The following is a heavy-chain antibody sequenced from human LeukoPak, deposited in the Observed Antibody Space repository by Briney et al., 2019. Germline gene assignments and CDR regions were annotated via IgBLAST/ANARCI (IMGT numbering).Heavy chain of an antibody. V-gene: IGHV1-2*06. Sequence: ASVKVSCKASDYTFTSYGISWVRQAPGQGLERVGRINPNSGGTNYAQKFQGRVTMTRDTSISTAYMELSRLRSDDTAVYYCARDFLSVGYCSSTSCESNWFDPWGQGTLVTVSS. D-gene: IGHD2-2*01. CDR2: INPNSGGT. CDR1: DYTFTSYG. J-gene: IGHJ5*02. CDR3: ARDFLSVGYCSSTSCESNWFDP.